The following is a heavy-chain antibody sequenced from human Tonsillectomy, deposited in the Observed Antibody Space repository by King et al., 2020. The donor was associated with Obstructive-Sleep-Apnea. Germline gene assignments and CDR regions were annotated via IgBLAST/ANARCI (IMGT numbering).Heavy chain of an antibody. D-gene: IGHD4-17*01. CDR2: ISWNSGSI. CDR1: GFTFNDYA. CDR3: AKGDYGDSPFDY. J-gene: IGHJ4*02. Sequence: VQLVESGGGLVQTGRSLRLSCAASGFTFNDYAMHWVRQAPGKGLEWVSAISWNSGSIGYADSVKGRFTISRDNAKNSLYLQMNSLRAEDTALYYCAKGDYGDSPFDYWGQGTLVTVSS. V-gene: IGHV3-9*01.